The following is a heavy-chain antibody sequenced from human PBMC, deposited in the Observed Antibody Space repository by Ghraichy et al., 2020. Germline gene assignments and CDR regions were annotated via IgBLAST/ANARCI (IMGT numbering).Heavy chain of an antibody. CDR2: ITGTGSST. V-gene: IGHV3-23*01. Sequence: GGSLRLSCEASGFTFSSYALSWVRQAPGKGLEWVSLITGTGSSTYYADSVKGRFTTSRDNSKHTVYLHMNSLRAEDTAVYYCAKSPAPPAAHFDYWGQGTLVTVSS. J-gene: IGHJ4*02. CDR1: GFTFSSYA. D-gene: IGHD6-6*01. CDR3: AKSPAPPAAHFDY.